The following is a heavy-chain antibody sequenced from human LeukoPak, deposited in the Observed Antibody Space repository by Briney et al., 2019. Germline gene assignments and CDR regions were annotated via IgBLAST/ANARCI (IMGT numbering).Heavy chain of an antibody. V-gene: IGHV4-39*01. CDR3: ARRGGSPLGAFDI. Sequence: SETLSLTCTVSGGSISSSSYYWGWIRQPPGKGLEWIGSIYYSGSTYYNPSLKSRVTISVDTSKNQFYLRLDSVTAADTAVYYCARRGGSPLGAFDIWGQGTMVTVSS. J-gene: IGHJ3*02. CDR2: IYYSGST. D-gene: IGHD1-26*01. CDR1: GGSISSSSYY.